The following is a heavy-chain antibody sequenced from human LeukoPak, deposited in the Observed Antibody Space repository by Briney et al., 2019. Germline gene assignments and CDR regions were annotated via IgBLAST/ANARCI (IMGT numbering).Heavy chain of an antibody. J-gene: IGHJ4*02. V-gene: IGHV4-34*01. CDR3: ARGYGSGSYFNY. D-gene: IGHD3-10*01. CDR2: INHSRST. Sequence: PGGSLRLSCAASGFTVSSNYMSWIRQPPGKGLEWIGEINHSRSTNYNPSLKSRVTISVDTSKNQFSLKLSSVTAADTAVYYCARGYGSGSYFNYWGQGTLVTVSS. CDR1: GFTVSSNY.